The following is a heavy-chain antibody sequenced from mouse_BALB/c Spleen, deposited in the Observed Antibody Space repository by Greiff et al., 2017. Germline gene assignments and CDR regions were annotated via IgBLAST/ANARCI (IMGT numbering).Heavy chain of an antibody. CDR1: GYSFTDYI. Sequence: EVQLQQTGPELVKPGASVKISCKASGYSFTDYIMLWVKQSHGKSLEWIGNINPYYGSTSYNLKFKGKATLTVDKSSSTAYMQLNSLTSEDSAVYYCAMIYYGYDDYWGQGTTLTVSS. J-gene: IGHJ2*01. CDR3: AMIYYGYDDY. D-gene: IGHD2-2*01. V-gene: IGHV1-39*01. CDR2: INPYYGST.